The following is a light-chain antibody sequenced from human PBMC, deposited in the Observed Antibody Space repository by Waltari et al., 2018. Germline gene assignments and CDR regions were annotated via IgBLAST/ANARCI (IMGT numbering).Light chain of an antibody. V-gene: IGLV2-8*01. J-gene: IGLJ2*01. CDR3: SSYVPGNIYVI. CDR1: SSAIGGYNY. CDR2: EVS. Sequence: QSALTQPPSASGSAGQSVTISCPGTSSAIGGYNYVSWYQQYPGEAPKLMIYEVSKRPSGVPDRFSGSKSGNTASLTVSGLRAEDEADYYCSSYVPGNIYVIFGGGTKLAVL.